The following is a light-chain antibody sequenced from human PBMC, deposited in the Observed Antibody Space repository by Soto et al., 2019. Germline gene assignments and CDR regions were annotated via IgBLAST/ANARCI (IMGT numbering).Light chain of an antibody. Sequence: QITNFTSSMSAFVVYLVTIICQASQAISTYLNLYQQKPGRAPKLLIYDAYDLAPGVPSRFSGSGSGTDFTFTISSLQPEDIATYYCQQYENRTNTFGGGTKVDI. J-gene: IGKJ4*01. CDR3: QQYENRTNT. CDR2: DAY. V-gene: IGKV1-33*01. CDR1: QAISTY.